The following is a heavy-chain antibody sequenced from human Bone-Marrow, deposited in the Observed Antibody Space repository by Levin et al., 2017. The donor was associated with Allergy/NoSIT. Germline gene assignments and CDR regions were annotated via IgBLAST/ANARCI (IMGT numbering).Heavy chain of an antibody. D-gene: IGHD5-18*01. CDR1: GGTFSSYA. CDR2: IIPIFGTA. Sequence: SVKVSCKASGGTFSSYAISWVRQAPGQGLEWMGGIIPIFGTANYAQKLQGRVTITADESTSTAYMELSSLRSEDTAVYYCARDRAPLYSYGFPSRDYYCHGMDVWGQGTTVTVSS. V-gene: IGHV1-69*13. J-gene: IGHJ6*02. CDR3: ARDRAPLYSYGFPSRDYYCHGMDV.